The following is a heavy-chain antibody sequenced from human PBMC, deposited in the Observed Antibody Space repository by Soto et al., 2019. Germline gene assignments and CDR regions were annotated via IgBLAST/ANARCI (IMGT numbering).Heavy chain of an antibody. CDR3: ATSHSRTPSQH. V-gene: IGHV5-10-1*01. CDR1: GYSFTSYW. D-gene: IGHD2-15*01. Sequence: GESLKISCKVSGYSFTSYWISWVRQMPGKGLEWMGRIDPTDSYTNYSPSFEGHVTISADKSITTAYLQWSSLKASDTAVYYCATSHSRTPSQHWGQGTLVTVSS. CDR2: IDPTDSYT. J-gene: IGHJ1*01.